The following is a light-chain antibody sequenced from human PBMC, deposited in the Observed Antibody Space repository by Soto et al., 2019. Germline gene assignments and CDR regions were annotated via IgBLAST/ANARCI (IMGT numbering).Light chain of an antibody. J-gene: IGKJ4*01. CDR2: DTS. V-gene: IGKV1-8*01. CDR1: QAISPY. CDR3: QHYYTYPLI. Sequence: AIRMTQSPSSVSASTGDRVTITCRASQAISPYLAWYQQKPGKAPKILIYDTSTLESGVPSRFSGSGSGTVFTLTISSLQSEDFATYYCQHYYTYPLIFGGGTKVDIK.